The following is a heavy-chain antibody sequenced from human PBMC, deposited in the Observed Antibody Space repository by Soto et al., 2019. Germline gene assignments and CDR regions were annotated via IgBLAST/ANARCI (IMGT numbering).Heavy chain of an antibody. CDR1: GYTFTSYG. Sequence: GASVKVSCKASGYTFTSYGISWVRQAPGQGLEWMGWISAYNGNTNYAQKLQGRVTMTTDTSTSTAYMELRSLRSDDTAVYYCARSRPATPQWLYAFDIWDQGTMVTV. CDR2: ISAYNGNT. J-gene: IGHJ3*02. CDR3: ARSRPATPQWLYAFDI. V-gene: IGHV1-18*01. D-gene: IGHD6-19*01.